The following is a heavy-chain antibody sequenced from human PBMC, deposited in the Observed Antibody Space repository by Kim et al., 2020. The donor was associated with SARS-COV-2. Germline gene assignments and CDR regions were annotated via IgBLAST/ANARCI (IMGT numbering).Heavy chain of an antibody. J-gene: IGHJ4*02. CDR2: ITWNSGKV. D-gene: IGHD7-27*01. CDR3: AKDIGALLTTGEDY. V-gene: IGHV3-9*01. CDR1: GFTFGDYA. Sequence: GGSLRLSCAASGFTFGDYAMHWVRQAPGKGLEWVSGITWNSGKVAYGESVKGRFTISRDNAKNSLYLQINSLRAEDTAFYYCAKDIGALLTTGEDYCGQGTLVTVSS.